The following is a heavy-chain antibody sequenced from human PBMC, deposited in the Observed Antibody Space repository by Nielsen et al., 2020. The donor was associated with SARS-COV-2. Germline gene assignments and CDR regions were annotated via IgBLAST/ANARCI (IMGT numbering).Heavy chain of an antibody. CDR2: ISYEGTKK. V-gene: IGHV3-30*18. D-gene: IGHD3-16*01. J-gene: IGHJ6*02. CDR3: AKRRAVFMLTFGGEGAMDV. Sequence: GGSLRLSCAASGFTFNNYGFDWVRQAPGKGLEWAASISYEGTKKYYADSLTGRFTVSRDTSKNTVYLQMNSLSVEDTAVYHCAKRRAVFMLTFGGEGAMDVWGQGTTVSVSS. CDR1: GFTFNNYG.